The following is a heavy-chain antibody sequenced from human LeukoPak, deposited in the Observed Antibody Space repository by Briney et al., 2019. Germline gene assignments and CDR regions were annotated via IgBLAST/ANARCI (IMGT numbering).Heavy chain of an antibody. J-gene: IGHJ4*02. CDR2: IYHSGST. CDR3: ARARMTYYYDSSGYYYAL. V-gene: IGHV4-38-2*02. D-gene: IGHD3-22*01. CDR1: GYSISSGYF. Sequence: SETLSLTCNVSGYSISSGYFWGWVRQAPGKGLEWIGSIYHSGSTYYNPSLKSRVTISVDTSKNQFSLKLSSVTAADTAVYYCARARMTYYYDSSGYYYALWGQGTLVTVSS.